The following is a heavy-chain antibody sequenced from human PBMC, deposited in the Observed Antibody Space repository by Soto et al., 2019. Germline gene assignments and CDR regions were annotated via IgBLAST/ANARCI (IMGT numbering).Heavy chain of an antibody. CDR2: ISGDGINT. J-gene: IGHJ4*02. D-gene: IGHD1-26*01. CDR3: ARGNLSFDFDS. Sequence: QIQLVESGGDVVQPGRSLRLSCAASGFNFGFFGMHWVRQAPGKGLEWGAFISGDGINTHYADSVRGRFTLSRDYSKRTMYLQMDTLRDDDTALYYCARGNLSFDFDSWGQGTLVTVSS. CDR1: GFNFGFFG. V-gene: IGHV3-30*03.